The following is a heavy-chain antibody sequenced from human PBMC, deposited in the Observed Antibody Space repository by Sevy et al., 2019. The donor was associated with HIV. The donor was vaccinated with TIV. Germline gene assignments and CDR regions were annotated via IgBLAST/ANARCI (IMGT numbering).Heavy chain of an antibody. J-gene: IGHJ4*02. D-gene: IGHD2-2*01. CDR1: GFTFDDYA. V-gene: IGHV3-9*01. CDR3: ARQRGVVLVPAGPFGC. Sequence: GGSLRLSCAASGFTFDDYAMHWVRQAPGKGLEWVSGISWNSGTIGYAVSVKGRFTISRDNAKNSLYLQMNSLRAEDTALYYCARQRGVVLVPAGPFGCWGQGTLVTVS. CDR2: ISWNSGTI.